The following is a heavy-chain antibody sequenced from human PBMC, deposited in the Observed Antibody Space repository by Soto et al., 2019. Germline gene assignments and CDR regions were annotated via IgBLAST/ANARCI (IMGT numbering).Heavy chain of an antibody. CDR3: ARGPRSGLGYSYGLSVLRFDP. CDR1: GGSFSGYY. D-gene: IGHD5-18*01. Sequence: SETLSLTCAVYGGSFSGYYWSWIRQPPGKGLEWIGEINHSGSTNYNPSLKSRVTISVDTSKNQFSLKLSSVNAADTAVYYCARGPRSGLGYSYGLSVLRFDPWGQGAPVTVSS. CDR2: INHSGST. V-gene: IGHV4-34*01. J-gene: IGHJ5*02.